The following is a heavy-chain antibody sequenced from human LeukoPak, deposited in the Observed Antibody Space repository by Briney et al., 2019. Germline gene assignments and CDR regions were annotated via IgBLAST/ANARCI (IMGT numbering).Heavy chain of an antibody. CDR2: TNWNGGST. V-gene: IGHV3-20*01. Sequence: GGSLRLSCAASGFTFDDYGMSWVRQAPGKGLEWVSGTNWNGGSTGYADSVKGRFTISRDNAKNSLYLQMNSLRAEDTALYHCARVGEGICSSTSCNYYYYMDVWGKGTTVTVSS. D-gene: IGHD2-2*01. CDR3: ARVGEGICSSTSCNYYYYMDV. J-gene: IGHJ6*03. CDR1: GFTFDDYG.